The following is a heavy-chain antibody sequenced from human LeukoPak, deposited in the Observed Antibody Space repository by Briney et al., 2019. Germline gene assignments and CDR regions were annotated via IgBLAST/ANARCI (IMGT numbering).Heavy chain of an antibody. CDR2: IYYSGST. D-gene: IGHD4-11*01. CDR3: ARLYSNTREYYYYYYMDV. CDR1: DGSISSYY. V-gene: IGHV4-59*08. Sequence: KPSETLSLTCTVSDGSISSYYWSWIRQPPGKGLEWIGYIYYSGSTNYNPSLKSRVTISVDTSKNQFSLKLSSVTAADTAVYYCARLYSNTREYYYYYYMDVWGKGTTVTVSS. J-gene: IGHJ6*03.